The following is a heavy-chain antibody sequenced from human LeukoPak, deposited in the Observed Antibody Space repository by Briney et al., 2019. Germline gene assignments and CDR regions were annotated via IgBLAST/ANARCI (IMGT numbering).Heavy chain of an antibody. J-gene: IGHJ4*02. V-gene: IGHV4-38-2*02. D-gene: IGHD1-26*01. CDR1: GYSISSGFY. CDR3: ARGVGLTQGGTFDF. Sequence: PSETLSLTCTVSGYSISSGFYWGWIRQPPGKGLEWIGSIYHSGSTHYSSSLKSRVAISMDTSKNQLSLRVSSVTAADTAVYYCARGVGLTQGGTFDFWGQGTLVTVSS. CDR2: IYHSGST.